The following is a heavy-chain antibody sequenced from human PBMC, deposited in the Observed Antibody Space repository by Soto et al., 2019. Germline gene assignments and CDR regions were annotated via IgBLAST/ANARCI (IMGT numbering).Heavy chain of an antibody. J-gene: IGHJ5*02. CDR3: ATAGYCSSTSCANWFVP. V-gene: IGHV1-24*01. CDR2: FDPEDGET. Sequence: ASVKVSCKVSGYTLTELSMHWVRQAPGKGLEWMGGFDPEDGETIYAQKFQGRVTMTEDTSTDTAYMELSSLRSEDTAVYYCATAGYCSSTSCANWFVPWGQGTLVTVSS. CDR1: GYTLTELS. D-gene: IGHD2-2*01.